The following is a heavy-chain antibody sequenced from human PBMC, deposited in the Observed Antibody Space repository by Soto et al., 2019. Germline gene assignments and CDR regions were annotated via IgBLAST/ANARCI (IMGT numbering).Heavy chain of an antibody. CDR2: IRSKGNNYAA. J-gene: IGHJ6*02. CDR3: ARLTYDYFRIDV. D-gene: IGHD3-16*01. V-gene: IGHV3-73*01. CDR1: WFSFIGSA. Sequence: PGGSLRLSCASSWFSFIGSAMHWVRQASGKGLEWVGRIRSKGNNYAAAYAASVKGRFTISRDDSRNTAYLQMNSLKTEDTAVYYCARLTYDYFRIDVWGQGTTVTVSS.